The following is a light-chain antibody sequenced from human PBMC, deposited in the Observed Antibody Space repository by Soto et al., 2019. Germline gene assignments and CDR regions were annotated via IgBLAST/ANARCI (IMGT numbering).Light chain of an antibody. J-gene: IGKJ2*01. CDR2: GAS. Sequence: EIVMTQSPATLSVSPGERATLSCRASQSVSSNLAWYQQKPGQAPRLLIYGASTRATGIPARFSGSGSGTEFTLTISSPQSEDFAVYYCQQYNNWPPMYTFGQRTKVDIK. CDR3: QQYNNWPPMYT. CDR1: QSVSSN. V-gene: IGKV3-15*01.